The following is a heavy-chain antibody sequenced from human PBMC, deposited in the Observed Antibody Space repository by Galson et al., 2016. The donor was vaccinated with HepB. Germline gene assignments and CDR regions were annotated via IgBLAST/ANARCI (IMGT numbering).Heavy chain of an antibody. CDR3: TTSVGANEFDY. CDR1: GFTFSHAW. CDR2: IKSKGDGETT. Sequence: SLRLSCAGSGFTFSHAWLNWVRQAPGKGLEWVGRIKSKGDGETTDYAAPVKGRFTVSRDDSKNTLYLQMNSLKTEDTAAYHCTTSVGANEFDYWGRGTLVTVSS. V-gene: IGHV3-15*07. J-gene: IGHJ4*02. D-gene: IGHD1-26*01.